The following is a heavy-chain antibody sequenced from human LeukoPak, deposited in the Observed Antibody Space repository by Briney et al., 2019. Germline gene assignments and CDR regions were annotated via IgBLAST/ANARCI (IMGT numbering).Heavy chain of an antibody. J-gene: IGHJ4*02. Sequence: QPGRSLRLSCTASGXTFGDYAMSWVRQAPGKGLEWVGFIRSKAYGGTTEYAASVKGRFTISRDDSKSIAYLQMNSLKTEDTAVYYCTRGPFSSWYVAGDYFDYWGQGTLVTVSS. CDR1: GXTFGDYA. CDR2: IRSKAYGGTT. V-gene: IGHV3-49*04. CDR3: TRGPFSSWYVAGDYFDY. D-gene: IGHD6-13*01.